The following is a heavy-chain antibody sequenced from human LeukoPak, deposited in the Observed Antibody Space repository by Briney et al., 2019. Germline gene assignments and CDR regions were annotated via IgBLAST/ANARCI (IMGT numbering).Heavy chain of an antibody. D-gene: IGHD4-17*01. Sequence: PGGSLRLSCAASGFTFDDYAMHWVRQAPGKGLEWVSGISWNSGSIGYADSVKGRFTISRDNAKNSLYLQMNSLRAEDTALYYCAKGPNGDPDYSDYWGQGTLVTVSS. CDR2: ISWNSGSI. V-gene: IGHV3-9*01. CDR3: AKGPNGDPDYSDY. J-gene: IGHJ4*02. CDR1: GFTFDDYA.